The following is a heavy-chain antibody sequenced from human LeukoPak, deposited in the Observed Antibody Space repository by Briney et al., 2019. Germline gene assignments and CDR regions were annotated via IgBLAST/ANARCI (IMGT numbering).Heavy chain of an antibody. D-gene: IGHD2-2*01. CDR1: GFTFRSYA. CDR3: AKDSPIVVVPAAQRESHYGMDV. CDR2: ISGSGGST. J-gene: IGHJ6*02. Sequence: PGGSLRLSCAASGFTFRSYAMSWVRQAPGKGLEWVSAISGSGGSTYYADSVKGRFTISRDNSKNTLYLQMNSLRAEDTAVYYCAKDSPIVVVPAAQRESHYGMDVWGQGTTVTVSS. V-gene: IGHV3-23*01.